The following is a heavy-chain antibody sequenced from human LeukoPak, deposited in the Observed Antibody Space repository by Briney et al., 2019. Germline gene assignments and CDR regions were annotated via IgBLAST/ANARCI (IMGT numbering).Heavy chain of an antibody. CDR3: ARDPGHCSSTSCPHY. D-gene: IGHD2-2*01. J-gene: IGHJ4*02. CDR2: VIPILGIA. Sequence: ASVKVSCKASGGTFSSYTISWVRQAPRQGLEWMGRVIPILGIANYAQKFQGRVTITADKSTSTAYMELSSLRSEDTAVYYCARDPGHCSSTSCPHYWGQGTLVTVSS. V-gene: IGHV1-69*04. CDR1: GGTFSSYT.